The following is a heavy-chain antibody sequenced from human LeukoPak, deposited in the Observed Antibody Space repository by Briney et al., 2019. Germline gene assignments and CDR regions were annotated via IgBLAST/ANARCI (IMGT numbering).Heavy chain of an antibody. D-gene: IGHD6-19*01. CDR2: IIPIFGTA. J-gene: IGHJ3*02. Sequence: SVKVSCKASGGTFSSYAISWVRQAPGQGLEWMGGIIPIFGTANYAQKFQGRVTITADESTSTAYMELSSLRSEDTAVYYCASRFSGWVGAFDIWGQGTVVTVSS. V-gene: IGHV1-69*01. CDR3: ASRFSGWVGAFDI. CDR1: GGTFSSYA.